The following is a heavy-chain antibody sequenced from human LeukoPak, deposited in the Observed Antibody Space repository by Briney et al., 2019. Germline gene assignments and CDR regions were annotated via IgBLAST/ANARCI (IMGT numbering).Heavy chain of an antibody. J-gene: IGHJ4*02. Sequence: GGSLRLSCVASGFTFSTYPMHWVRQAPGKGLEYVSAITNNGDSTFHANSVKGRFTISRDNSKNTLYLQMNSLRAEDTAVYYCARASLYYYDSSGQYYFDYWGQGTLVTVSS. V-gene: IGHV3-64*01. D-gene: IGHD3-22*01. CDR1: GFTFSTYP. CDR2: ITNNGDST. CDR3: ARASLYYYDSSGQYYFDY.